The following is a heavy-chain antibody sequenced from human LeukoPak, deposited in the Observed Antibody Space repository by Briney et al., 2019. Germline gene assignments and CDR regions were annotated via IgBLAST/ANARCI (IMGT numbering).Heavy chain of an antibody. Sequence: GGSLRLSCAASGFTFSSYSMNWVRQAPGKGLEWVAVISYDGSNKYYADSVKGRFTISRDISKNTLYLQMNSLRVEDTAVYYCARDLEDIVATITYYYYGMDVWGQGTTVTVSS. D-gene: IGHD5-12*01. CDR3: ARDLEDIVATITYYYYGMDV. CDR1: GFTFSSYS. CDR2: ISYDGSNK. V-gene: IGHV3-30-3*01. J-gene: IGHJ6*02.